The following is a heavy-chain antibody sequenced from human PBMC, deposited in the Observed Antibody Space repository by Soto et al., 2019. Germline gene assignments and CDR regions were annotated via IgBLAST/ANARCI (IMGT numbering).Heavy chain of an antibody. CDR2: IHPDGGTT. Sequence: PGGCLRLSCVTSGLTFSSSWMHWVRQPPGKGLVWVSLIHPDGGTTYYADSVAGRFTISRDNAKNTLYLQMNSLRAEDTAVYFCSTGASYAYHEWGPGTLVTVSS. V-gene: IGHV3-74*01. CDR1: GLTFSSSW. J-gene: IGHJ1*01. CDR3: STGASYAYHE. D-gene: IGHD2-2*01.